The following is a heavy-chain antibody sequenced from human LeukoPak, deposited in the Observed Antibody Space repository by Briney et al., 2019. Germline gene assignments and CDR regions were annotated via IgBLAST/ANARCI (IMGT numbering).Heavy chain of an antibody. D-gene: IGHD2-2*01. J-gene: IGHJ6*02. CDR2: VIPILGIA. Sequence: SVKVSCKASGGTFSSYTISWVRQAPGQGLEWMGRVIPILGIANYAQKFQGRVTITADKSTSTAYMELSSLRSEDTAVYYCARDGRYCSSTSCYPYYGMDVWGQGTTVTVSS. V-gene: IGHV1-69*04. CDR1: GGTFSSYT. CDR3: ARDGRYCSSTSCYPYYGMDV.